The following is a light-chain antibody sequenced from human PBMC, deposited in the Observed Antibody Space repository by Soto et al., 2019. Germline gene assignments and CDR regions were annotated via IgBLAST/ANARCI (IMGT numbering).Light chain of an antibody. J-gene: IGKJ5*01. CDR1: QSLSSY. CDR2: DAS. CDR3: QQRSSWPIT. Sequence: EIVLTQSPATLSLSPGERATLSCRPSQSLSSYLAWYQRKPGQTPTLLIYDASNRATGIPARFSGSGSGTDFTLTISSLEPEDFAVYYCQQRSSWPITFGQGTRLEI. V-gene: IGKV3-11*01.